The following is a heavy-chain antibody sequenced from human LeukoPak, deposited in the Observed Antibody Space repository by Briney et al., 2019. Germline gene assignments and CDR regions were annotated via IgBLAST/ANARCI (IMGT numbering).Heavy chain of an antibody. V-gene: IGHV3-21*01. J-gene: IGHJ5*02. CDR3: AREREIIWFGELDWFDP. CDR1: GLTFSSYS. CDR2: ISSSSSYI. Sequence: GGSLRLSCAASGLTFSSYSMNWVRQAPGKGLEWVSSISSSSSYIYYADSVKGRFTISRDNAKNSLYLQMNSLRAEDTAVYYCAREREIIWFGELDWFDPWGQGTLVTVSS. D-gene: IGHD3-10*01.